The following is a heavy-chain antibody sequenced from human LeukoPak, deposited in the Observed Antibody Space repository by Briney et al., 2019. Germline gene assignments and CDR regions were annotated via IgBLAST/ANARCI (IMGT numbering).Heavy chain of an antibody. D-gene: IGHD4-17*01. Sequence: GGSLRLSCAASGFTFSSYAMRWVRQAPGKGLEWVAVISYDGSNKYYADSVKGRFTISRDNSKNTLYLQMNSLRAEDTAVYYCASSSYGDYVAFDIWGQGTMVTVSS. V-gene: IGHV3-30-3*01. J-gene: IGHJ3*02. CDR3: ASSSYGDYVAFDI. CDR1: GFTFSSYA. CDR2: ISYDGSNK.